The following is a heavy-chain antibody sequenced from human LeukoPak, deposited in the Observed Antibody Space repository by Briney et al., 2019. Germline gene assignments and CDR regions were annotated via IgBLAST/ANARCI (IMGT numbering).Heavy chain of an antibody. CDR1: GFTFSSYW. J-gene: IGHJ5*02. CDR3: ARGHCSTTSCSYH. D-gene: IGHD2-2*01. V-gene: IGHV3-74*01. Sequence: GGSLRLSCAASGFTFSSYWMHWVRQAPGKGLVWVSRINGDGSSTSYADSGKGRFTISRDNAKNTLYLQMNSLRAEDTAVYYCARGHCSTTSCSYHWGQGTLVTVSS. CDR2: INGDGSST.